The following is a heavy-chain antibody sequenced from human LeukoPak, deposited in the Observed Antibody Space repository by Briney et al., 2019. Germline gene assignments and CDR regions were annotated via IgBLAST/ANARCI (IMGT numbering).Heavy chain of an antibody. V-gene: IGHV4-34*01. Sequence: PSETLSLTCAVYGGSFSGYYWSWIRQPPGKGLEWIGEINHSGSTNYNPSLKSRVTILVDTSKNQFSLKLSSVTAADTAVYYCARVGRVPAANYYYYYMAVWGKGTTVTVSS. D-gene: IGHD2-2*01. CDR3: ARVGRVPAANYYYYYMAV. CDR1: GGSFSGYY. J-gene: IGHJ6*03. CDR2: INHSGST.